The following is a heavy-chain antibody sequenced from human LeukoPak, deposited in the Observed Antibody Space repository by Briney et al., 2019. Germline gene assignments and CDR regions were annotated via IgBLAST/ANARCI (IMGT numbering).Heavy chain of an antibody. CDR2: INPNSGGT. D-gene: IGHD5-12*01. CDR1: GYTFTGYY. V-gene: IGHV1-2*06. CDR3: ARGSGGYSGYDYINFDY. J-gene: IGHJ4*02. Sequence: GESLKVSCKASGYTFTGYYMHWVRQAPGQGLEWMGRINPNSGGTNYAQKFQGRVTMTRDTSISTAYMELSRLRSDDTAVYYCARGSGGYSGYDYINFDYWGQGTLVTVSS.